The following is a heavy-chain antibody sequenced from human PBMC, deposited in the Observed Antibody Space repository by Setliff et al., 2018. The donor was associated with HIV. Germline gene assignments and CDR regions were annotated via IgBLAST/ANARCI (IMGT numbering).Heavy chain of an antibody. CDR3: ARDATYDYVWGTSSLVLDY. J-gene: IGHJ4*02. CDR2: INPGDGST. V-gene: IGHV1-46*01. Sequence: ASVKVSCKASGYSFSGYYMHWVRQAPGQGLQWMGIINPGDGSTIYAQKFQGRVTMTRDTSTSTLYMELSSLRSEDTAVYYCARDATYDYVWGTSSLVLDYWGQGTLVTVSS. CDR1: GYSFSGYY. D-gene: IGHD3-16*01.